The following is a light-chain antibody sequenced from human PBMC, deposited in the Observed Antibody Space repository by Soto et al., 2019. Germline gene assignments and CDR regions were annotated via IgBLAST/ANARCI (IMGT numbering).Light chain of an antibody. CDR1: QSISSY. J-gene: IGKJ1*01. Sequence: DIQMTQSPSSLSASVGDRVTITCRASQSISSYLNWYQQKPAKPPKLLIYAASSLQSGVASRFSGSGTSTDFTLTISSLQPEDFAAYYCQQRYSTPTWTFGQGTKVEIK. CDR3: QQRYSTPTWT. CDR2: AAS. V-gene: IGKV1-39*01.